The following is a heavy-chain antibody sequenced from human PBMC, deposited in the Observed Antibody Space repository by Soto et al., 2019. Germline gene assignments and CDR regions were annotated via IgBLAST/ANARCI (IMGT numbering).Heavy chain of an antibody. CDR3: ARGVAGPVSYFDY. CDR1: GGTFSSYT. D-gene: IGHD6-19*01. V-gene: IGHV1-3*01. Sequence: ASVKVSCKASGGTFSSYTISWVRQAPGQRLEWMGWINAGNGNTNYSQKFQGRVTITTDTSASTAYMELSSLRSEDTAVYYCARGVAGPVSYFDYWGQGTLVTVSS. CDR2: INAGNGNT. J-gene: IGHJ4*02.